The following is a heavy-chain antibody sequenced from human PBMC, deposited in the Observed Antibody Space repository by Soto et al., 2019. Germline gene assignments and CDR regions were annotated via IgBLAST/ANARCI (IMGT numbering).Heavy chain of an antibody. CDR2: IYSNGFT. CDR3: LKINRSLGGFDY. D-gene: IGHD3-16*01. CDR1: GDSVSSGGYY. V-gene: IGHV4-31*09. Sequence: SETLSLTCIVSGDSVSSGGYYWSWIRQHPGKGLEWIGYIYSNGFTYYNPSLESRVTISLDTSKNQFSLKLSSVTAADTAVYFFLKINRSLGGFDYWGQATLVTVSS. J-gene: IGHJ4*02.